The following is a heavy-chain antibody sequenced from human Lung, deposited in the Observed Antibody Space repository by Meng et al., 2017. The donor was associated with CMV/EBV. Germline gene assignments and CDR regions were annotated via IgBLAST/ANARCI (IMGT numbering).Heavy chain of an antibody. CDR3: AKDLKAYGDYYFDY. J-gene: IGHJ4*02. CDR2: ISNDGGNK. Sequence: ASGFTFSNYGMHWVRRAPGKGLEWLAVISNDGGNKHYTDSVKGRFTISRDNSKNTLNLQMNSLRPEDTSVYYRAKDLKAYGDYYFDYWGQGILVTVSS. D-gene: IGHD4-17*01. V-gene: IGHV3-30*18. CDR1: GFTFSNYG.